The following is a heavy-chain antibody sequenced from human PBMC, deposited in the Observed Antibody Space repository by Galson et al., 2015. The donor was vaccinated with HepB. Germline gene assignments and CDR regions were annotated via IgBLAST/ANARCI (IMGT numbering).Heavy chain of an antibody. CDR1: GASINNYY. V-gene: IGHV4-4*07. J-gene: IGHJ6*03. D-gene: IGHD5-18*01. CDR2: FYTSGNS. CDR3: ARDLRGDNYEYYIDV. Sequence: ETLSLTCTVSGASINNYYWSWIRQPAGKGLEWIGRFYTSGNSNYNPSLKSRVTMSVNTSKNQFFLNLTSVTAADTAIYYCARDLRGDNYEYYIDVWGKGTTVTVSS.